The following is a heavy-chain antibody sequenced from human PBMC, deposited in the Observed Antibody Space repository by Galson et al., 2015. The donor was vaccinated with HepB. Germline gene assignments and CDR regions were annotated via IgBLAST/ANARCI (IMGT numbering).Heavy chain of an antibody. CDR2: IKQDGSEK. Sequence: SLRLSCAASGFTFSNYWMSWVRQAPGKGLEWVANIKQDGSEKYYVDSVKGRFTISRDNAKNSLYLQMNSLRAEDTAVYYCARDEFYRRITMVRGVTFDYWGQGTLVTVSS. V-gene: IGHV3-7*03. J-gene: IGHJ4*02. D-gene: IGHD3-10*01. CDR3: ARDEFYRRITMVRGVTFDY. CDR1: GFTFSNYW.